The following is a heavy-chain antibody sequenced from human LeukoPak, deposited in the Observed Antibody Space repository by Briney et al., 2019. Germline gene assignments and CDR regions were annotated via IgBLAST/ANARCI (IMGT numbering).Heavy chain of an antibody. Sequence: ASVKVSCKASGYTFTGYYMHWVRQAPGQGLEWMGWINPNSGGTNYAQKFQGRVTVTRDTSISTAYMELSRLRSDDTAVYYCARGGDIVVVPAANDYWGQGTLVTVSS. V-gene: IGHV1-2*02. CDR3: ARGGDIVVVPAANDY. CDR1: GYTFTGYY. CDR2: INPNSGGT. D-gene: IGHD2-2*01. J-gene: IGHJ4*02.